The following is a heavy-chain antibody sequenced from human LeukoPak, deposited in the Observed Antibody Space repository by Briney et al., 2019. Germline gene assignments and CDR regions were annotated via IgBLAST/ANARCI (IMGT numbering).Heavy chain of an antibody. V-gene: IGHV1-69*05. Sequence: ASVKVFCKASGGTFSSYAISWVRQAPGQGLEWMGRIIPIFGTANYAQKFQGRVTITTDESTSTAYMELSSLRSEDTAVYYCARDSLQPTAMVTEADYWGQGTLVTVSS. CDR1: GGTFSSYA. D-gene: IGHD5-18*01. CDR2: IIPIFGTA. CDR3: ARDSLQPTAMVTEADY. J-gene: IGHJ4*02.